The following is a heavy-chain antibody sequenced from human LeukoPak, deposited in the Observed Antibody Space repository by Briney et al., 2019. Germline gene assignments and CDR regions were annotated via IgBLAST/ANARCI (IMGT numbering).Heavy chain of an antibody. CDR3: ARHYRRSAATAFDY. D-gene: IGHD2-15*01. J-gene: IGHJ4*02. V-gene: IGHV4-39*01. Sequence: SETLSLTCTVSGGSISSSSYYCGWIRQPPGKGLEWIVSIYYSGSTYYNPSLKSRVTISVDTSKNQLSLNLSSVTAADTAVYYCARHYRRSAATAFDYWGQGTLVTVSS. CDR1: GGSISSSSYY. CDR2: IYYSGST.